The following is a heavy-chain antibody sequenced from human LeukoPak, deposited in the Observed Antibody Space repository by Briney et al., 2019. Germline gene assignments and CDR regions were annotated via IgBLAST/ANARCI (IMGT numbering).Heavy chain of an antibody. V-gene: IGHV1-69*13. Sequence: SVNVSCKASGYTFTSYGISWVRQAPGQGLEWMGGIIPIFGTADYAQEFQGRVTITADESTSTAYMELSSLRSEDTAVYYCARAPNEGAFDMWGQGTMVTVS. J-gene: IGHJ3*02. CDR1: GYTFTSYG. CDR2: IIPIFGTA. CDR3: ARAPNEGAFDM.